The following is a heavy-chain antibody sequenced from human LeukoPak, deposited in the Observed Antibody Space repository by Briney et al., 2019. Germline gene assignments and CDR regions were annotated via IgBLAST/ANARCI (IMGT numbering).Heavy chain of an antibody. V-gene: IGHV3-21*04. J-gene: IGHJ4*02. D-gene: IGHD1-26*01. CDR2: ISSSSSYV. CDR3: AKDIFPSLVGAFDY. Sequence: PGGSLRLSCAASGFTFSSYSMNWVRQAPGKGLEWVSSISSSSSYVYYADSVKGRFTISRDNSKNTLYLQMNSLRAEDTAVYYCAKDIFPSLVGAFDYWGQGTLVTVSS. CDR1: GFTFSSYS.